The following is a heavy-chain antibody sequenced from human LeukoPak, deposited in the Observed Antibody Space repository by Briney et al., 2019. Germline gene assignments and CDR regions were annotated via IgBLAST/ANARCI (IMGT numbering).Heavy chain of an antibody. D-gene: IGHD5-12*01. CDR2: IKNDGSEK. CDR1: GFTFTNYA. J-gene: IGHJ3*01. V-gene: IGHV3-7*04. CDR3: ARLDIVATGAFDL. Sequence: PGGSLRLSCAASGFTFTNYAMSWVRRAAGKGLEWVANIKNDGSEKYYADSVRGRFSFSRDNAKNSLNLQMNSLRDEDTAVYYCARLDIVATGAFDLWGQGTMVTVSS.